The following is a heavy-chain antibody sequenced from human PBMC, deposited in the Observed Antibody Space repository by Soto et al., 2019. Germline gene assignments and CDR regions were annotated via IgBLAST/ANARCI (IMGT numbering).Heavy chain of an antibody. D-gene: IGHD6-19*01. CDR1: GYSFTSYW. Sequence: PGESLKISCKGSGYSFTSYWIGWVRQMPGKGLEWMGIIYPGDSDTRYSPSFQGQVTISADKSISTAYLQWSSLEASDTAMYYCARSIAVAGNMGGAFDIWGQGTMVTVSS. CDR2: IYPGDSDT. V-gene: IGHV5-51*01. CDR3: ARSIAVAGNMGGAFDI. J-gene: IGHJ3*02.